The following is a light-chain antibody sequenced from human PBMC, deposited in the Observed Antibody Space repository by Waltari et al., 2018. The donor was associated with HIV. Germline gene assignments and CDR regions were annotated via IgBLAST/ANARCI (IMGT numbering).Light chain of an antibody. CDR3: SSYTSYSRLV. V-gene: IGLV2-14*01. Sequence: QTALTQPAPVSGSPGPSITISCSGPSIAISGFSQVSWFQHHPGKAPRLIMFDVSIRPSGLSNRFSGSKSGITASLTISGLQTEDEADYYCSSYTSYSRLVFGTGTKVTV. CDR1: SIAISGFSQ. J-gene: IGLJ1*01. CDR2: DVS.